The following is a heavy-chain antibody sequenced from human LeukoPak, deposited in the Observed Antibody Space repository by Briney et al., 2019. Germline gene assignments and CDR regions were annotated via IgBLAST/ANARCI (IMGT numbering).Heavy chain of an antibody. V-gene: IGHV3-23*01. CDR3: AKKYYYDSSGFSPDY. CDR1: GFTFSSYS. J-gene: IGHJ4*02. CDR2: ISGSGGST. D-gene: IGHD3-22*01. Sequence: GGSLRLSCAASGFTFSSYSMNWVRQAPGKGLEWVSAISGSGGSTYYADSVKGRFTISRDNSKNTLYLQMNSLRAEDTAVYYCAKKYYYDSSGFSPDYWGQGTLVTVSS.